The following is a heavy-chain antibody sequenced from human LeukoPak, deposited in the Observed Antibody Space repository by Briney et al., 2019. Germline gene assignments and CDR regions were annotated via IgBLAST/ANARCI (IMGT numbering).Heavy chain of an antibody. CDR2: INHSGST. Sequence: PSETLSLTCAVYGGSFSGYYWSWIRQPPGKGLEWIGEINHSGSTNYNPSLKSRVTISVDTSKNQFSLKLSSVTAADTAVYYCARRGVVVRIVRTTAQKYYFDYWGQGTLVTVSS. CDR1: GGSFSGYY. V-gene: IGHV4-34*01. J-gene: IGHJ4*02. D-gene: IGHD3-22*01. CDR3: ARRGVVVRIVRTTAQKYYFDY.